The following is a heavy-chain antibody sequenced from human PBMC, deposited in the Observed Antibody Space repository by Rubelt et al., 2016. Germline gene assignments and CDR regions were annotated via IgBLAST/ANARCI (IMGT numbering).Heavy chain of an antibody. V-gene: IGHV3-21*01. Sequence: VQLVESGGGLVKPGGSLRLSCAASGFTFTSYSMNWVRQAPGKGLEWVSSISSRSGSIYYADSVKGRFTISRDNAKSSLFLQMNSLRAEDTAVYYCTQNTGDNWGQGTLVTVSS. J-gene: IGHJ4*02. CDR2: ISSRSGSI. CDR1: GFTFTSYS. CDR3: TQNTGDN. D-gene: IGHD2-21*01.